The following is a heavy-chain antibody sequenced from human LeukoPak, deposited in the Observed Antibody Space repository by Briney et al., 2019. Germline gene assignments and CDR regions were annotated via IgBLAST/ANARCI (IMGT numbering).Heavy chain of an antibody. J-gene: IGHJ4*02. V-gene: IGHV2-70*17. Sequence: SGPTLVNPTPTLTLTCACSGCLRSTSGMCVNWIRQPPGKALEWLARIDWDDDKFYSTSLKTRLSIFKDTSKNQVVLTLTNVGPVDTATYDCVRVRRYVGLSHDYWSQGTLVTVSS. CDR3: VRVRRYVGLSHDY. CDR1: GCLRSTSGMC. CDR2: IDWDDDK. D-gene: IGHD3-16*02.